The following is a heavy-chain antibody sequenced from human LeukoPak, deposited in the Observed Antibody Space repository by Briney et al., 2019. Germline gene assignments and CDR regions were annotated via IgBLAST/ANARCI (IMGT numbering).Heavy chain of an antibody. CDR3: AREREGALSPIFTSGSYWFDP. CDR2: ISSSSSYI. CDR1: GFTFSSYS. J-gene: IGHJ5*02. V-gene: IGHV3-21*01. D-gene: IGHD1-26*01. Sequence: GGSLRLSCAASGFTFSSYSMNWVRQAPGKGLEWVSSISSSSSYIYYADSVKGRFTISRDNAKNSLYLQMNSLRAEDTAVYYCAREREGALSPIFTSGSYWFDPWGRGTLVTVSS.